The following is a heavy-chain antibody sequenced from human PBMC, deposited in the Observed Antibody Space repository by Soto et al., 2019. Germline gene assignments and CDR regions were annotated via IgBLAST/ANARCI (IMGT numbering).Heavy chain of an antibody. J-gene: IGHJ6*03. CDR2: IYPGDSDT. CDR1: GYSFTSYW. V-gene: IGHV5-51*01. D-gene: IGHD3-3*01. CDR3: ARHSIFDYYSYMDV. Sequence: GESLKISWKGSGYSFTSYWVGWVLQMPGKGLEWMGIIYPGDSDTRYSPSFQGQVTISADKSISTAYLQWSSLKASDTAMYYCARHSIFDYYSYMDVWGKGTTVTVSS.